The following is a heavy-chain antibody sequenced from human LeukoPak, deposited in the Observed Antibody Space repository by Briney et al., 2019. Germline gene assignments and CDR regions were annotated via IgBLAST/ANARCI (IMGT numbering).Heavy chain of an antibody. CDR2: IYSGGST. V-gene: IGHV3-53*01. CDR1: GFTVSTNY. Sequence: GGSLRLSCAVSGFTVSTNYMSWVRQAPGKGLEWVSVIYSGGSTYYADSVKGRFTISRDNSKNTLYLQMNSLRAEDTAVYFCARPHQYWGQGTLVAVSS. CDR3: ARPHQY. J-gene: IGHJ4*02.